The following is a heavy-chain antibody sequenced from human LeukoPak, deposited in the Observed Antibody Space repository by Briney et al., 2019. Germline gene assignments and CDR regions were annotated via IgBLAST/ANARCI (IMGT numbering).Heavy chain of an antibody. CDR1: RYTFTGCF. J-gene: IGHJ4*02. CDR3: ARSAYNYGYVYFDH. CDR2: IDPNSDNI. V-gene: IGHV1-2*02. Sequence: GASVKVSRKASRYTFTGCFIHYVRQAPGQGLEWMGWIDPNSDNIRYSETFKDRVTMTRDTSTNTAYMELSWLRSDDTAVYYCARSAYNYGYVYFDHWGQGTLVIVSS. D-gene: IGHD5-18*01.